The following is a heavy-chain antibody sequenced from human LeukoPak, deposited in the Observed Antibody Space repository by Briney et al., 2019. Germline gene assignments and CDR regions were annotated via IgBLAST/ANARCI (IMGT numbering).Heavy chain of an antibody. D-gene: IGHD6-13*01. V-gene: IGHV3-7*01. CDR1: GFTFSHYG. J-gene: IGHJ4*02. CDR3: ATGKAAGT. CDR2: IKQDGSEK. Sequence: GGSLRLSCAASGFTFSHYGMMWVRQAPGKGLEWVANIKQDGSEKYYVDSVKGRITISRDNAKNSLYLQMNSLRAEDTAVYYCATGKAAGTWGQGTLVTVSS.